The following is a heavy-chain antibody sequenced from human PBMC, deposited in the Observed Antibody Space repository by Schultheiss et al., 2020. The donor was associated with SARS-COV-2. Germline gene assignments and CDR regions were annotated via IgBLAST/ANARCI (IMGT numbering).Heavy chain of an antibody. CDR2: INHSGST. Sequence: SQTLSLTCAVYGGSFSGYYWSWIRQPPGKGLEWIGEINHSGSTNYNPSLKSRVTISVDTSKNQFSLKLSSVTAADTAVYYCARGITGGIAVAGAQAFDIWGQGTMVTVSS. CDR1: GGSFSGYY. CDR3: ARGITGGIAVAGAQAFDI. J-gene: IGHJ3*02. V-gene: IGHV4-34*01. D-gene: IGHD6-19*01.